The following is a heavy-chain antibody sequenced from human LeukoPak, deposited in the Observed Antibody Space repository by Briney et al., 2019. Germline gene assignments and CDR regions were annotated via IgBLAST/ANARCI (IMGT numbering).Heavy chain of an antibody. CDR2: IYSGGST. CDR1: GFTVSSNY. V-gene: IGHV3-53*01. Sequence: GGSLRLSCAASGFTVSSNYMSWGRQAPGKGLEWVSVIYSGGSTYYADSVKGRFTISRDNSKNTLYLQMNSLRAEDTAVYYCASLTAMVPTYYYGMDVWGQGTTVTVSS. J-gene: IGHJ6*02. D-gene: IGHD5-18*01. CDR3: ASLTAMVPTYYYGMDV.